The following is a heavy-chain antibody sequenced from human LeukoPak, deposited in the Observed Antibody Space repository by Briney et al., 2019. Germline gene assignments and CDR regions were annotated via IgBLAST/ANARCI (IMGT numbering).Heavy chain of an antibody. CDR2: ISSSCSTI. CDR3: AALGITMIGGV. Sequence: PGGSLRLSCAASGFTFSRYEINWVRQAPGKGREWVSYISSSCSTIYYADSVKGRFTISRDNAKNSLYLQMNSLRAEDTAVYYCAALGITMIGGVWGKGTTVTISS. V-gene: IGHV3-48*03. J-gene: IGHJ6*04. CDR1: GFTFSRYE. D-gene: IGHD3-10*02.